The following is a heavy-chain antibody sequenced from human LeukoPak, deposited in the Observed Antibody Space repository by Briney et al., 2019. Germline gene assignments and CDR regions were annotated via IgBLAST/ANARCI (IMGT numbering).Heavy chain of an antibody. J-gene: IGHJ5*02. CDR3: ARDIISEYSKSHSHFDP. V-gene: IGHV4-59*11. CDR1: GSSLSSQY. D-gene: IGHD5-18*01. CDR2: IYYRGST. Sequence: SETLSLTCTVSGSSLSSQYWSWIRQPPGKGLEWIGYIYYRGSTSYNPSLKSRVTISVDTSKNQFSLRLNSVTAADTAVYYCARDIISEYSKSHSHFDPWGQGTLVTVSS.